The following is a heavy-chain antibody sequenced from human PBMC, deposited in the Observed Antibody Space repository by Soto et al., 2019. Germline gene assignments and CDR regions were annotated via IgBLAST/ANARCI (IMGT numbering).Heavy chain of an antibody. J-gene: IGHJ6*03. D-gene: IGHD3-3*01. CDR3: VREIPVFEWAGYYSFMAV. V-gene: IGHV3-33*05. CDR2: ISYDGSNK. Sequence: GKGLEWVAVISYDGSNKYYADSVKGRFTISRDNAKNSLYLQMKSLRAEDTAVYYCVREIPVFEWAGYYSFMAVRRKGTTVTVSS.